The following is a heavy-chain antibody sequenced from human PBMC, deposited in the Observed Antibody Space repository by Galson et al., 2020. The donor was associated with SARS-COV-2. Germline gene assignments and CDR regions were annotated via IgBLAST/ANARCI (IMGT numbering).Heavy chain of an antibody. CDR3: ARGHYYDSSGYSS. J-gene: IGHJ5*02. D-gene: IGHD3-22*01. CDR2: IYYTGST. V-gene: IGHV4-31*03. Sequence: SETLSLTCTVSGGSISSGGDYWSWIRQHPGKGLEWIGYIYYTGSTYYNPSLKSRVTISVDTSKNHFSLKLSSVTAADTAVYYCARGHYYDSSGYSSWGQGTLVTVSS. CDR1: GGSISSGGDY.